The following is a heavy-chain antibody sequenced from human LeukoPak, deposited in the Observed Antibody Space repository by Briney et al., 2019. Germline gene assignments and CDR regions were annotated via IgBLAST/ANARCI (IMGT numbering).Heavy chain of an antibody. J-gene: IGHJ4*02. CDR1: GGSISSGDYC. CDR2: IYYSGRT. V-gene: IGHV4-30-4*01. CDR3: ARDNGGYDGIDY. Sequence: SETLSLTCTVSGGSISSGDYCWDWIRQPPGKGLEWIGYIYYSGRTYYSPSLKSPVTISVDTSKNQFSLKLSSVTAADTAVYYCARDNGGYDGIDYWSQGTLVTVSS. D-gene: IGHD5-12*01.